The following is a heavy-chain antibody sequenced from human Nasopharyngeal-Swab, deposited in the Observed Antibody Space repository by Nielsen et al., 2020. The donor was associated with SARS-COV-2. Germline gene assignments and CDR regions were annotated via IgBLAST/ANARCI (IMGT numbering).Heavy chain of an antibody. J-gene: IGHJ4*02. CDR3: ARPPGYCSGGSCYS. D-gene: IGHD2-15*01. CDR2: ISSSSGTI. V-gene: IGHV3-9*01. CDR1: GFTFDDFA. Sequence: GGSLRLSCAASGFTFDDFALHWVRQAPGKGLEWVSGISSSSGTIAYADSVKGRFTISRDNAKNSLYLQMNSLRAEDTAVYYCARPPGYCSGGSCYSWGQGTLVTVSS.